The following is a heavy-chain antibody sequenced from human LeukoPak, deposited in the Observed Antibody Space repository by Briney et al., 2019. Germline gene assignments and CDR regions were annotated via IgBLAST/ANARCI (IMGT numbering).Heavy chain of an antibody. V-gene: IGHV4-39*01. CDR1: GGSISTVSHY. J-gene: IGHJ4*02. CDR3: ARHGGSGWQRPDY. Sequence: ETLSLTWTVSGGSISTVSHYWGWIRQPPGKGLEWIGRIYYSGSTYYNPSLKSRVTISVDTSKNQFSLNLSSVTAADTAVYYCARHGGSGWQRPDYWGQGTLVTVSS. D-gene: IGHD6-19*01. CDR2: IYYSGST.